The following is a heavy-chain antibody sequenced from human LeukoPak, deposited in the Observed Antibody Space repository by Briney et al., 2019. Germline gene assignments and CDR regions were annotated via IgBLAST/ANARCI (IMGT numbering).Heavy chain of an antibody. V-gene: IGHV4-59*08. CDR1: GGSISSYY. Sequence: PSETLSLTCTVSGGSISSYYWSWIRQPPGKGLEWIGYIYYSGSTNYNPSLKSRVTISVDTSKNQFSLKLSSVTAADTAVYYCARGRGRYGSVDAFDIWGQGTMVTVSS. J-gene: IGHJ3*02. CDR2: IYYSGST. CDR3: ARGRGRYGSVDAFDI. D-gene: IGHD3-10*01.